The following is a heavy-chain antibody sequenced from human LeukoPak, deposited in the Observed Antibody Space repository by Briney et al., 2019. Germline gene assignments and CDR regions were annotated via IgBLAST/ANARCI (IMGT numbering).Heavy chain of an antibody. CDR3: PKDPYDSSGYYHDY. D-gene: IGHD3-22*01. CDR2: ISGRGGRT. CDR1: GFTFSSYA. J-gene: IGHJ4*02. V-gene: IGHV3-23*01. Sequence: PGGSLRLSCAASGFTFSSYAINWVSQAPGKGLEWVSAISGRGGRTEYADAVKGRFTISRDNSKNTLYLQMNNLRDEDTAVYYCPKDPYDSSGYYHDYSGQGTLVTVSS.